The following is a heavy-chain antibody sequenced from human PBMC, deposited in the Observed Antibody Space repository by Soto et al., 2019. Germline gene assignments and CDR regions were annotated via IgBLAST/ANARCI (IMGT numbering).Heavy chain of an antibody. D-gene: IGHD6-19*01. Sequence: ASVKVSCKASGCTFTGYYMHWVRQAPGQGLEWMGWINPNSGGTNYAQKFQGWVTMTRDTSISTAYMELSRLRSDDTAVYYCARQYSSGWSTFDYCGQGTLVTVSS. CDR2: INPNSGGT. V-gene: IGHV1-2*04. J-gene: IGHJ4*02. CDR1: GCTFTGYY. CDR3: ARQYSSGWSTFDY.